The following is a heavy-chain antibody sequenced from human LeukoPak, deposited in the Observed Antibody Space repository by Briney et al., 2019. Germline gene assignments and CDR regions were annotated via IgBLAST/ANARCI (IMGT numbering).Heavy chain of an antibody. CDR2: IKQDGSHI. CDR3: ARQGNRRSSTRLGAFDI. V-gene: IGHV3-7*01. J-gene: IGHJ3*02. D-gene: IGHD2-2*01. CDR1: GFTFSSYW. Sequence: PGGSLRLSCVASGFTFSSYWMSWVRQVPGKGLEWVANIKQDGSHIYYVDSLKGRFTISRDNAKNSLYLQMNSLRVEDTAVYYCARQGNRRSSTRLGAFDIWGQGTMVTVSS.